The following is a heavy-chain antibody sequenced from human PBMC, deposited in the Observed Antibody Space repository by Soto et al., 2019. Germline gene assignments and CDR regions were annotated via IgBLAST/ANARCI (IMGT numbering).Heavy chain of an antibody. Sequence: ASVKVSCKVSGYTLTELSMHWVRQAPGKGLEWMGGFDPEDGETIYAQKFQGRVTMTEDTSTDTAYMELSSLRSEDTAVYYCATDSLYRHIGAPGTVWFDIWGQGTMVTVSS. CDR2: FDPEDGET. CDR1: GYTLTELS. J-gene: IGHJ3*02. D-gene: IGHD1-7*01. CDR3: ATDSLYRHIGAPGTVWFDI. V-gene: IGHV1-24*01.